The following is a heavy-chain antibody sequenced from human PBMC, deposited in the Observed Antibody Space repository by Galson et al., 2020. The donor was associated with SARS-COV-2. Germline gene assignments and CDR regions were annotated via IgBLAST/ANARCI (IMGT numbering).Heavy chain of an antibody. D-gene: IGHD3-10*01. CDR3: ARVATITMVRGVTLIGGHDY. CDR2: IYYSGST. CDR1: GGSISSGGYY. Sequence: ASETLSLTCTVSGGSISSGGYYWSWIRQHPGKGLEWIGYIYYSGSTYYNPSLKSRVTISVDTSKNQFSLKLSSVTAADTAVYYCARVATITMVRGVTLIGGHDYWGQGTLVTVSS. V-gene: IGHV4-31*03. J-gene: IGHJ4*02.